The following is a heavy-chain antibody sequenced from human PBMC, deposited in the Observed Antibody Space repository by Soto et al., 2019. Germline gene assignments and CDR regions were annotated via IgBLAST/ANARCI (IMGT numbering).Heavy chain of an antibody. D-gene: IGHD6-13*01. CDR1: GFTFSSYD. V-gene: IGHV3-13*01. Sequence: GGSLRLSCAASGFTFSSYDMHWVRQATGKGLEWVSAIGTAGDTYYPGSVKGRFTISRENAKNSLYLQMNSLRAGDTAVYYCARGRYSSSWFRVANYYYGMDVWGQGTTVTVSS. J-gene: IGHJ6*02. CDR3: ARGRYSSSWFRVANYYYGMDV. CDR2: IGTAGDT.